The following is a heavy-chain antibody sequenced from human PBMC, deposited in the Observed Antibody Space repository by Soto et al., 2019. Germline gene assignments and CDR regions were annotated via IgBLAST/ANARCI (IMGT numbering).Heavy chain of an antibody. CDR2: ISAYNGNT. V-gene: IGHV1-18*01. Sequence: ASVKVSCKASGYTFTSYGISWVRQAPGQGLEWMGWISAYNGNTNYAQKLQGRVTMTADTSTSTAYMELRSLRSDVTAVYCCAGNHGCGDCGFDYWGQGTLVTVSS. J-gene: IGHJ4*02. CDR3: AGNHGCGDCGFDY. D-gene: IGHD2-21*02. CDR1: GYTFTSYG.